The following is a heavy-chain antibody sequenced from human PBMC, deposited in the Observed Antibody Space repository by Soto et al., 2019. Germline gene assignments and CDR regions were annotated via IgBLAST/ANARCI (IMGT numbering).Heavy chain of an antibody. Sequence: QVQLQESGPGLVKPSETLSLTCSVSGGSVSGSSHYWNWIRQTPGKGLEWIGYIDYSGSTNYSTSLKSRVTISVDTSKTQFSLKLSSVTAADTAVYFCARGGTSSRRAVAGYFHYWGQG. D-gene: IGHD1-7*01. V-gene: IGHV4-61*01. CDR3: ARGGTSSRRAVAGYFHY. J-gene: IGHJ1*01. CDR2: IDYSGST. CDR1: GGSVSGSSHY.